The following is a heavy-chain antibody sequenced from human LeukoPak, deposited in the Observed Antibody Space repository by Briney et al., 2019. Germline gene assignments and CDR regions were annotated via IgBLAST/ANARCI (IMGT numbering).Heavy chain of an antibody. V-gene: IGHV4-61*02. CDR3: ARDGRYDSSGYYYPDAFDI. CDR2: IYTSGST. CDR1: GGSIISGSYY. J-gene: IGHJ3*02. D-gene: IGHD3-22*01. Sequence: SQTLSLTCTVSGGSIISGSYYWSWIRQPAGKGLEWIGRIYTSGSTNYNPSLKSRVTISVDTSKNQFSLKLGSVTAADTAVYYCARDGRYDSSGYYYPDAFDIWGQGTMVTVSS.